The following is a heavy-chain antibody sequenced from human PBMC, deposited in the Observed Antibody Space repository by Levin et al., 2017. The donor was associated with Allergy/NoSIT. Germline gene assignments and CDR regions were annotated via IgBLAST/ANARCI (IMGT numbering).Heavy chain of an antibody. D-gene: IGHD3-10*01. CDR2: INWNGGST. CDR3: ARRDTMVRGAFDY. CDR1: GFTFDDYG. J-gene: IGHJ4*02. Sequence: LSLTCAASGFTFDDYGMSWVRQAPGKGLEWVSGINWNGGSTGYADSVKGRFTISRDNAKNSLYLQMNSLRAEDTAFYYCARRDTMVRGAFDYWGQGTLVTVSS. V-gene: IGHV3-20*04.